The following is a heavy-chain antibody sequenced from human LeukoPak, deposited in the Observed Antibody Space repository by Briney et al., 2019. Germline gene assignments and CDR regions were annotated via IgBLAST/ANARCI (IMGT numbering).Heavy chain of an antibody. CDR3: ARDSTNYYDSTTPNDAFDL. CDR1: GDSISSYF. D-gene: IGHD3-22*01. CDR2: FYNDRP. Sequence: PSETLSLTCTVSGDSISSYFWNWIRQTPGKGLEWIGFYNDRPNYNPSLKSRVTISVDTSKNQFSLKLNSVTAADTAVYYCARDSTNYYDSTTPNDAFDLWGQGTLVTVSS. V-gene: IGHV4-59*01. J-gene: IGHJ3*01.